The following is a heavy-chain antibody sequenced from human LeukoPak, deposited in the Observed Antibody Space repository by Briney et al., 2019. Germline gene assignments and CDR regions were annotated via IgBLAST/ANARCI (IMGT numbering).Heavy chain of an antibody. J-gene: IGHJ6*04. CDR2: IKSEGEGATT. D-gene: IGHD3-3*02. V-gene: IGHV3-15*01. Sequence: GGSLRLSCVSSGFTLGTAWMSWVRQAPGKGLEWLGHIKSEGEGATTDYAAPAKGRFAISRDDSKNMIYLQMSSLKIADTAIYYCIAHFPYFYGFDVWGKGTTVTVSS. CDR3: IAHFPYFYGFDV. CDR1: GFTLGTAW.